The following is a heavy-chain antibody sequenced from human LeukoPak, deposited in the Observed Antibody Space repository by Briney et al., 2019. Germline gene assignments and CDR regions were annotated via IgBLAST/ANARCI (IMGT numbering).Heavy chain of an antibody. Sequence: ASVKVSCKASGYTFTSYYMHWVRQAPGQGLEWMGIIDPSGGSTSYAQKFQGRVTMTRDTSTSTVYMELSSLRSEDTAVYYCARDRCSGDSCYTMDYWGQGTLVTVSS. CDR3: ARDRCSGDSCYTMDY. CDR2: IDPSGGST. CDR1: GYTFTSYY. J-gene: IGHJ4*02. D-gene: IGHD2-15*01. V-gene: IGHV1-46*01.